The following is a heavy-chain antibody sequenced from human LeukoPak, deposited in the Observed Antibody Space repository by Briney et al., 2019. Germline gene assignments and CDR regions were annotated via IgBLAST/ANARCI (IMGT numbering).Heavy chain of an antibody. CDR1: GFSFSHYS. D-gene: IGHD3-10*01. V-gene: IGHV3-48*01. CDR2: IGVGGRPT. Sequence: GGSLRLSRAASGFSFSHYSMTWARQASGKGLEWISYIGVGGRPTNYADSVKARFTISRDDAQNSLYLQMNSLRAEDTAVYYCAKNTWKSSDSGRGRMDVWGQGTTVTVSS. CDR3: AKNTWKSSDSGRGRMDV. J-gene: IGHJ6*02.